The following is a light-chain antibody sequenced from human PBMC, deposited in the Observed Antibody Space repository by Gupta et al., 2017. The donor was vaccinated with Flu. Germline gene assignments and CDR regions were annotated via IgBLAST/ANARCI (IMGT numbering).Light chain of an antibody. V-gene: IGKV3-20*01. CDR1: QSVTSSY. J-gene: IGKJ4*01. Sequence: EIVFTHSPGTLSLSPGERATLSCSASQSVTSSYLAWYQQKPGQGPRLLIYGASSRANGIPDRFRGSGSGTDFTLTISRREPEDFAVYYCQQDCSSPITFGGGTKVEIK. CDR3: QQDCSSPIT. CDR2: GAS.